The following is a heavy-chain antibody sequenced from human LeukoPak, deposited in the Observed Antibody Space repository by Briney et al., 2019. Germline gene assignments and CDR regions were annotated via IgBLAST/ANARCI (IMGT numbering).Heavy chain of an antibody. Sequence: GGSLRLSCAASGFTFSSYAMSWVRQAPGKGLEWVSAISATASNTYYADSVKGRFTISRDNAKNSLYLQMNSLRAEDTAVYYCASAFGTAAGTLDWGQGTLVTVSS. CDR2: ISATASNT. J-gene: IGHJ4*02. D-gene: IGHD6-13*01. CDR1: GFTFSSYA. V-gene: IGHV3-23*01. CDR3: ASAFGTAAGTLD.